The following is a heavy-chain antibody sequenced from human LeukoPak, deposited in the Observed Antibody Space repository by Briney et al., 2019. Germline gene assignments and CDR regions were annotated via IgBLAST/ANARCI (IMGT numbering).Heavy chain of an antibody. CDR3: ARTLGYCSGGSCRSFDY. D-gene: IGHD2-15*01. Sequence: NPSETLSLTCAVSGYSISSGYYWGWIRQPPGEGLEWIGSIYHSGSSGSTYYNPSLKTRVTISVDTSKNQFSLKLSSVTAADTAVYYCARTLGYCSGGSCRSFDYWGQGTLVTVSS. CDR2: IYHSGSSGST. J-gene: IGHJ4*02. CDR1: GYSISSGYY. V-gene: IGHV4-38-2*01.